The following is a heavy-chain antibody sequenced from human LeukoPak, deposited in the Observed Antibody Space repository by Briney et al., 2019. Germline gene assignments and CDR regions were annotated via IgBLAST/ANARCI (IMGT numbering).Heavy chain of an antibody. J-gene: IGHJ6*02. Sequence: PGGSLRLSCAASRFTFSTYAMSWVRQPPGKGLEWVSAISGSDGSTYYADSVKGRFTISRDSSKNTLYLQMNSLRAEDTAVYYCVKYGADVWGQGTTVTVSS. D-gene: IGHD3-10*01. CDR2: ISGSDGST. CDR1: RFTFSTYA. CDR3: VKYGADV. V-gene: IGHV3-23*01.